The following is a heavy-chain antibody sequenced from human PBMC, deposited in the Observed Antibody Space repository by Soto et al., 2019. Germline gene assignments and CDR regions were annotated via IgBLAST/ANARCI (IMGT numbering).Heavy chain of an antibody. CDR2: INHSVST. V-gene: IGHV4-34*01. Sequence: PETLCVTSAGYGGSFSGYSWSWIRQPPGKGLEWIGEINHSVSTNYNPSLKSRVTISVDPSKNQFSLNLSSVPSAHTPVYYFARGSALGTMGYYYQYGSEVRGQGAT. CDR1: GGSFSGYS. CDR3: ARGSALGTMGYYYQYGSEV. J-gene: IGHJ6*01. D-gene: IGHD1-1*01.